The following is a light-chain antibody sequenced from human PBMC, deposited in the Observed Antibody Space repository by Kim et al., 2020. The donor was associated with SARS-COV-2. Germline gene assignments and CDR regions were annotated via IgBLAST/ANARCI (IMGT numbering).Light chain of an antibody. V-gene: IGKV1-5*03. J-gene: IGKJ2*01. CDR3: QQYRTTSNT. CDR2: KAS. Sequence: SASVGYRVAITCRASQNINVWLAWYQQKPGQAPNLLIYKASTLKSGVPSRFSGSGSGTEFTLTITSLQADDFATYYCQQYRTTSNTFGQGTKLEI. CDR1: QNINVW.